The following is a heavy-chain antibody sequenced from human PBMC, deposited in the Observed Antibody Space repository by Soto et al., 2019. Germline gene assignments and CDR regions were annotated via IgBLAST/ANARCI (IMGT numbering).Heavy chain of an antibody. CDR1: GFTFSSYA. CDR3: AKTVGATLPNFSDY. Sequence: PGGSLRLSCAASGFTFSSYARSWVRQAPGKGLEWVSAISGSGGSTYYADSVKGRFTISRDNSKNTLYLQMSSLRAEDTAVYYCAKTVGATLPNFSDYWGQGTLVTASS. D-gene: IGHD1-26*01. CDR2: ISGSGGST. V-gene: IGHV3-23*01. J-gene: IGHJ4*02.